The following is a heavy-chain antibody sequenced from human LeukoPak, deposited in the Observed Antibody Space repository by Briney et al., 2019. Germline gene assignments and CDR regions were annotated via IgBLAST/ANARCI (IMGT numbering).Heavy chain of an antibody. D-gene: IGHD3-16*02. J-gene: IGHJ6*03. Sequence: PGGTLKLSCAASGFTFSSYGMNWVRQAPGKGLEWVSGISGRSSSTYYADSVKGRFTISRDNSKSTLYVQMNSLRAEDTAVYYCAKESIVYYYYYMDVWGKGTTVTVSS. CDR1: GFTFSSYG. V-gene: IGHV3-23*01. CDR2: ISGRSSST. CDR3: AKESIVYYYYYMDV.